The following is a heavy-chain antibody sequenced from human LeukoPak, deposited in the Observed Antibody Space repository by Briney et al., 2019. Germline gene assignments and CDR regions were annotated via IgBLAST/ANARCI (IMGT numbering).Heavy chain of an antibody. CDR1: GGSISSYY. Sequence: SETLSLTCTVSGGSISSYYWSWIRQPPGKGLEWIGHIYYSGSTDYNPSLKSRVTISVDTSKNQFSLKLSSVTAADTAVYYCASFQGRATYNWFDPWGQGTLVTVSS. V-gene: IGHV4-59*08. J-gene: IGHJ5*02. CDR2: IYYSGST. CDR3: ASFQGRATYNWFDP. D-gene: IGHD1-26*01.